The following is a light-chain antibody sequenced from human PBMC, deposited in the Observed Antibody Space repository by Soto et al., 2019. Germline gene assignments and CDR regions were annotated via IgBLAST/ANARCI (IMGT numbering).Light chain of an antibody. CDR2: EVS. CDR3: SSYVGSNIWV. Sequence: QSVLTQPPSASGSPGQSVTISCTGTSSDVGGYNYVSWYQQHPGKAPKFMIYEVSKRPSGVPDRFSGSKSGNTASLTVSGLQAEDEADYYCSSYVGSNIWVFGGGTKVTVL. J-gene: IGLJ3*02. CDR1: SSDVGGYNY. V-gene: IGLV2-8*01.